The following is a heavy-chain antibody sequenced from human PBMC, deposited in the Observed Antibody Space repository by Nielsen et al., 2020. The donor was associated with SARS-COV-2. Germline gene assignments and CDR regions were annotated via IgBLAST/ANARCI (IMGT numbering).Heavy chain of an antibody. V-gene: IGHV4-34*01. CDR3: ARVGSGWYLGYFDL. CDR1: GGSFSGYY. Sequence: SETLSLTCAVYGGSFSGYYWSWIRQPPGKGLEWIGEINHSGSTNYNPSLKSRVTISVDTSKNQFSLKLSSVTAADTAVYYCARVGSGWYLGYFDLWGRGTLATVSS. D-gene: IGHD6-19*01. CDR2: INHSGST. J-gene: IGHJ2*01.